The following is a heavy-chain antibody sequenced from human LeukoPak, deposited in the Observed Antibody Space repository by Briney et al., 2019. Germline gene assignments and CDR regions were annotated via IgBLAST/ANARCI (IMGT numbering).Heavy chain of an antibody. J-gene: IGHJ4*02. V-gene: IGHV3-23*01. Sequence: GGSLRLSCTASGFTFSSYAMTWVRQALGKGLEWVSAISPSSNSVYYSDSVRGRFTVSRDNSKNTLYLQMNSMRAEDTAVYYCAKNLRTSVAGFEYWGQGTLVTVSS. CDR3: AKNLRTSVAGFEY. CDR2: ISPSSNSV. D-gene: IGHD6-19*01. CDR1: GFTFSSYA.